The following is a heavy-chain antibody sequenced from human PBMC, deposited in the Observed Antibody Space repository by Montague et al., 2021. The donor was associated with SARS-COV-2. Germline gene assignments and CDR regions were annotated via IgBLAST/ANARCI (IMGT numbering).Heavy chain of an antibody. CDR2: INHTGSA. Sequence: SETLSLTCAVYSGSFSDYYWTWIRQSPGKGLEWIGEINHTGSATYNPSLKGRATLSRDTSKNQFSLKLQSVTPADTAVYYCARGQVTISGVLIFIPAAGHLDVGGQGTSVTAAS. V-gene: IGHV4-34*01. CDR3: ARGQVTISGVLIFIPAAGHLDV. D-gene: IGHD3-3*01. J-gene: IGHJ3*01. CDR1: SGSFSDYY.